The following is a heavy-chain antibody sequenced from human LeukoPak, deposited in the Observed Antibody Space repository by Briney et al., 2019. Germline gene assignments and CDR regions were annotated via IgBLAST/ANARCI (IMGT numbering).Heavy chain of an antibody. CDR2: IIPILGIA. D-gene: IGHD2-2*02. V-gene: IGHV1-69*04. CDR1: GGTFSSYT. Sequence: ASLKVSCKASGGTFSSYTISWVRQAPGQGLEWMGRIIPILGIANYAQKFQGRVKINADKSTSTAYMELSSLRSEDTAVYYCARDRTPIVVVPAAIPCLSGWGQGTLVSVSS. CDR3: ARDRTPIVVVPAAIPCLSG. J-gene: IGHJ4*02.